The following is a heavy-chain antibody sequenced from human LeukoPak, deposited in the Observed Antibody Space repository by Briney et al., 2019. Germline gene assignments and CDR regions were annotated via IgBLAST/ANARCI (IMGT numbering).Heavy chain of an antibody. Sequence: HPGGSLRLSCAASGFTFRNYVIHWVRQAPGKGLEWVAVTSSDLNVKLYADSVKGRFTISRDSSRSTLYLQMNSLRPEDTAIYYCAREGYYGSGSPPSLYFDYWGQGTLVTVSS. J-gene: IGHJ4*02. D-gene: IGHD3-10*01. V-gene: IGHV3-30-3*01. CDR3: AREGYYGSGSPPSLYFDY. CDR2: TSSDLNVK. CDR1: GFTFRNYV.